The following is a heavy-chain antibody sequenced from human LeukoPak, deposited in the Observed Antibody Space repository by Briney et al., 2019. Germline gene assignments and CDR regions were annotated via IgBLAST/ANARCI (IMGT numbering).Heavy chain of an antibody. J-gene: IGHJ2*01. CDR1: GFTFSSYA. CDR2: ISGSGGST. V-gene: IGHV3-23*01. Sequence: GGSLRLSCAASGFTFSSYAMSWVRQAPRKGLEWVSGISGSGGSTYYADSVKGRFTISRDNSKNTLYLQMNSLRAEDTAVYYCAKRATDNWYFDLWGRGTLVTVSS. CDR3: AKRATDNWYFDL.